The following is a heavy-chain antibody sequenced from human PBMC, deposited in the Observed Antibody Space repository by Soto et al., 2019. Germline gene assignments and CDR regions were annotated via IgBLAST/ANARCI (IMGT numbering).Heavy chain of an antibody. V-gene: IGHV4-34*01. Sequence: SETLSLTCAVYGGSFSGYYWSWIRQPPGKGLEWIGEINHSGSTNYNPSLKSRVTISVDTSKNQFSLKLSSVTAADTAVYYCARASGWYGFYYYGMDVCGQGTTVTASS. CDR1: GGSFSGYY. J-gene: IGHJ6*02. CDR2: INHSGST. D-gene: IGHD6-19*01. CDR3: ARASGWYGFYYYGMDV.